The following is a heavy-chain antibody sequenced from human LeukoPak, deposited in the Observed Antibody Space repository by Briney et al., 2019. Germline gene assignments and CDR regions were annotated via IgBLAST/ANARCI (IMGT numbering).Heavy chain of an antibody. V-gene: IGHV3-7*01. J-gene: IGHJ4*02. CDR1: GFSFSGYW. CDR2: IRQDGSDK. Sequence: GGSLRLSCAASGFSFSGYWMSWVRQAPGKGLEWVANIRQDGSDKYYVDSVKGRFTISRDNAKNSLFLQMDSLRAEDTAVYFCTTDSGGGRPFDYWGQGTLVTVSS. D-gene: IGHD6-6*01. CDR3: TTDSGGGRPFDY.